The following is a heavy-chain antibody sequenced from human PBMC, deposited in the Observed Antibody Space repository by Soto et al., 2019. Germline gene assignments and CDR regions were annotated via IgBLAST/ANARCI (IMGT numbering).Heavy chain of an antibody. J-gene: IGHJ4*02. V-gene: IGHV1-18*01. CDR1: GYTFTSYG. Sequence: ASVKVSCKASGYTFTSYGISWVRQAPGQGLEWMGWISAYNGNTNYAQKLQGRVTMTTDTSTSTAYMELRSLRSDDTAVYYCARANTIFGVVIIPWFDYWGQGTLVTVS. D-gene: IGHD3-3*01. CDR2: ISAYNGNT. CDR3: ARANTIFGVVIIPWFDY.